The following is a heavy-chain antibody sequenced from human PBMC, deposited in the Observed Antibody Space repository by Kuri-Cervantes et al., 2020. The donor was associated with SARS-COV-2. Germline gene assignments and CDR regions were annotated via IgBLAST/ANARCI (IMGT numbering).Heavy chain of an antibody. CDR3: TRAPEGDFWSGYYYFDY. J-gene: IGHJ4*02. CDR1: GFTFSSYG. D-gene: IGHD3-3*01. V-gene: IGHV3-49*03. Sequence: GGSLRLSCAASGFTFSSYGMQWICRAPGKGLEWVGFTKNKTNRGTTEYAASVKGRSTISRDDSKSIAYLQMNSLKTEDTAVYYCTRAPEGDFWSGYYYFDYWGQGTLVTVSS. CDR2: TKNKTNRGTT.